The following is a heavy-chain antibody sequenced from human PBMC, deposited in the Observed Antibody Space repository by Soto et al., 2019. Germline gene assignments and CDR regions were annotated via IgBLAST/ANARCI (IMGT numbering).Heavy chain of an antibody. D-gene: IGHD5-12*01. Sequence: SQTLSLTCAISGDSVSSNSAAWNWIRQSPSRGLEWLGRTYYRSKWYNDYAVSVKSRITINPDTSKNQFSLQLNSVTPEDTAVYYCARGLIVATIKYYYYGMDVWGQGTTVTVSS. V-gene: IGHV6-1*01. CDR2: TYYRSKWYN. CDR3: ARGLIVATIKYYYYGMDV. J-gene: IGHJ6*02. CDR1: GDSVSSNSAA.